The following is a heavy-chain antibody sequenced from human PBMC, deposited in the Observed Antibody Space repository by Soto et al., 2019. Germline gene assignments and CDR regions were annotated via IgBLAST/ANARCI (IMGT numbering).Heavy chain of an antibody. J-gene: IGHJ4*02. D-gene: IGHD2-8*01. CDR3: ARTFPSMGRFDY. Sequence: SETPALTCAVSGGSINSGGYSWSWIRQPPGKGLEWIGYLYYGGATYSKPSLKSRVSISVDWSKNQFSLKLNSVTAADTAVYYCARTFPSMGRFDYWGQGTLFTVSS. CDR2: LYYGGAT. CDR1: GGSINSGGYS. V-gene: IGHV4-30-2*01.